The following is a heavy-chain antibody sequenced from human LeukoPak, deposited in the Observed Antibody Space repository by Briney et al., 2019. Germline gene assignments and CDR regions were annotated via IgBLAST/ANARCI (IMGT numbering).Heavy chain of an antibody. D-gene: IGHD3-3*01. Sequence: SVKVSCKASGGTFSSYAISWVRRAPGQGLEWMGGIIPIFGTANYAQKFQGRVTITTDESTSTAYMELSSLRSEDTTVYYCARGVVRGVFQHWGQGTLVTVSS. V-gene: IGHV1-69*05. CDR2: IIPIFGTA. CDR3: ARGVVRGVFQH. J-gene: IGHJ1*01. CDR1: GGTFSSYA.